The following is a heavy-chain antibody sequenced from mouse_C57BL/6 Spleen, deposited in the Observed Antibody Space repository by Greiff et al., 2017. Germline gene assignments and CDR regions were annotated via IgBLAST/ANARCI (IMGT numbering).Heavy chain of an antibody. J-gene: IGHJ1*03. CDR2: ISSGSSTI. Sequence: EVQLQESGGGLVKPGGSLKLSCAASGFTFSDYGMHWVRQAPEKGLEWVAYISSGSSTIYYADTVKGRFTISRDNAKNTLFLQMTSLRSEDTAMYYCARDDYGYFGGWGTGATVTVAS. CDR1: GFTFSDYG. CDR3: ARDDYGYFGG. V-gene: IGHV5-17*01. D-gene: IGHD2-3*01.